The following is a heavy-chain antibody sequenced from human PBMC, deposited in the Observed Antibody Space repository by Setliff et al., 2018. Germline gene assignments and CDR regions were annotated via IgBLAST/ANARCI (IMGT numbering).Heavy chain of an antibody. CDR1: GGSISSGSDY. CDR2: IYTSWST. J-gene: IGHJ6*03. CDR3: ARMSGFQYMDV. D-gene: IGHD3-3*01. Sequence: SETLSLTCSVSGGSISSGSDYWTWIRQPAGKGLEWIGHIYTSWSTNYNPSLKGRATLSIDASKRQFSLKLSSVTAADTAVYYCARMSGFQYMDVWGKGATVTVSS. V-gene: IGHV4-61*09.